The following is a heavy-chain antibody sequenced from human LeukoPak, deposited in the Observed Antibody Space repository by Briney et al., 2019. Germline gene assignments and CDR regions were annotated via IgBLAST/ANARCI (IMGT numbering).Heavy chain of an antibody. D-gene: IGHD3-16*01. CDR2: IYDTGST. J-gene: IGHJ4*02. V-gene: IGHV4-59*01. CDR1: GGSISSYY. CDR3: ARLTTRPGGIRPLILDY. Sequence: SETLSLTCTVSGGSISSYYWTWIRQSPEKGLEWIGYIYDTGSTRYNPSLESRATNSVDPSKNQFSLKLSAVTAADTAVYYCARLTTRPGGIRPLILDYWGQGTLVTVSS.